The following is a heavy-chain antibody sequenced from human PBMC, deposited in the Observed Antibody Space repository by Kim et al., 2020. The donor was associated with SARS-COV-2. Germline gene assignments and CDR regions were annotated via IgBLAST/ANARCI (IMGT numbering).Heavy chain of an antibody. Sequence: AQKFQGKVTMPRDTATSPVDMELSSLRSEDTAVYYCARDKAARRSAFDIWGQGTMVTVSS. V-gene: IGHV1-46*01. J-gene: IGHJ3*02. D-gene: IGHD6-6*01. CDR3: ARDKAARRSAFDI.